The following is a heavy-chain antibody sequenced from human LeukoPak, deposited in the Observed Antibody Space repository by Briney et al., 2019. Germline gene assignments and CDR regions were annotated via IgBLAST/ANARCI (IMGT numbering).Heavy chain of an antibody. V-gene: IGHV4-38-2*01. J-gene: IGHJ4*02. D-gene: IGHD3-10*01. Sequence: PSETPSLTCAVSGYSISSGYYWGWIRQPPGKGLEWIGSIYHSGSTYYNPSLKSRVTISVDTSKNQFSLKLSSVTAADTAVYYCASFSYGPFDYWGQGTLVTVSS. CDR3: ASFSYGPFDY. CDR2: IYHSGST. CDR1: GYSISSGYY.